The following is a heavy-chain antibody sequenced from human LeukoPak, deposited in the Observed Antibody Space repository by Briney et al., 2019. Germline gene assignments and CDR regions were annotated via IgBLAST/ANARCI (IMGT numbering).Heavy chain of an antibody. V-gene: IGHV3-7*01. CDR1: GCSFNRYW. CDR3: AGDLGGYYDFGSGPGWKYYFDY. Sequence: GGSLRLSCVVSGCSFNRYWMSWVRQAPGKGLEWVANIKQNGSEKNYVDSAKGRFTLSRENAKNSLYLQMNSLRVEDTAVYYCAGDLGGYYDFGSGPGWKYYFDYWGQGTLVTVSS. J-gene: IGHJ4*02. D-gene: IGHD3-3*01. CDR2: IKQNGSEK.